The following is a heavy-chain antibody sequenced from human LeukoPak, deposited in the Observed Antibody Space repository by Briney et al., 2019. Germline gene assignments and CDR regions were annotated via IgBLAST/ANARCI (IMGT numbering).Heavy chain of an antibody. Sequence: GGSLRLSCAASGLIFSNCWMSWVRQSPGKGLEWVANINQDGSNKYYVDSVKGRFTISRDNAKNSVYLQMNSLRAEETAVYYCASRYCTTPTFPYVGVSDYWGQGILVTVSS. CDR1: GLIFSNCW. J-gene: IGHJ4*02. V-gene: IGHV3-7*01. CDR3: ASRYCTTPTFPYVGVSDY. D-gene: IGHD2-8*01. CDR2: INQDGSNK.